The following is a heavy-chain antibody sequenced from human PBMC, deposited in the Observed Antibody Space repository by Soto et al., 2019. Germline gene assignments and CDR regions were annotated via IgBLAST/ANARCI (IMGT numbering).Heavy chain of an antibody. V-gene: IGHV3-23*01. D-gene: IGHD2-15*01. CDR1: GFTFSSYA. CDR3: AKDVGCSGGSCYYYFDY. J-gene: IGHJ4*01. CDR2: ISGSGGST. Sequence: GGSLRLSCAASGFTFSSYAMSWVRQAPGKGLEWVSAISGSGGSTYYADSVKGRFTISRDNSKNTLYLQMNSLRAEDTAVYYCAKDVGCSGGSCYYYFDYWGHGTLVTVSS.